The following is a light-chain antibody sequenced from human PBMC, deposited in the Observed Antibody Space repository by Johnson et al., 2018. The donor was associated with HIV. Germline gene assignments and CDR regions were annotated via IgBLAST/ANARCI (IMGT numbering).Light chain of an antibody. CDR1: SSNIGNNR. CDR2: ENN. J-gene: IGLJ1*01. CDR3: GTWDSSLSAYV. Sequence: QSVLTQPPSVSAAPGQKVTISCSGSSSNIGNNRVSWYQQLPGTAPKLLIYENNKRPSGIPDRFSGSKSGTSASLGITGLPTGDEADYYCGTWDSSLSAYVFGTETKVTVL. V-gene: IGLV1-51*02.